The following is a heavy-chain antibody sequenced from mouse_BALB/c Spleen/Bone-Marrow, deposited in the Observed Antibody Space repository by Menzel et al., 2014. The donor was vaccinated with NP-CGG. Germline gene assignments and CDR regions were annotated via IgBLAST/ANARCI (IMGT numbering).Heavy chain of an antibody. CDR2: INPGSGGT. CDR1: GYAFTNYL. D-gene: IGHD2-1*01. Sequence: VQLQESGAELVRPGTSVKVSCKASGYAFTNYLIEWVKQRPGQGLEWIGVINPGSGGTNYNEKFKGKATLTADKSSSTAYMQLSSLTSDDSAVYFCARGAHYGNYFDYWGQGTTLTVSS. CDR3: ARGAHYGNYFDY. J-gene: IGHJ2*01. V-gene: IGHV1-54*01.